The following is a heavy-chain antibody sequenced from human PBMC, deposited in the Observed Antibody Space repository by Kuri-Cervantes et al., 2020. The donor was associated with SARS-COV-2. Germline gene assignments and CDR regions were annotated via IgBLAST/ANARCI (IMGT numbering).Heavy chain of an antibody. V-gene: IGHV3-48*01. D-gene: IGHD1-7*01. CDR1: GFHFSSYS. Sequence: GESLKISCAASGFHFSSYSMNWVRQAPGKGLEWVSYISSSGSTIFYADSVKGRFTISRDNSKNTLYLQMNSLRAADTALYYCAKGWNSLDPWGQGTLVTVSS. CDR2: ISSSGSTI. CDR3: AKGWNSLDP. J-gene: IGHJ5*02.